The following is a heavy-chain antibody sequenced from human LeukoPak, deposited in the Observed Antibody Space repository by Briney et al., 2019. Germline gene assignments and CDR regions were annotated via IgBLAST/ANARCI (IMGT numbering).Heavy chain of an antibody. J-gene: IGHJ4*02. CDR1: GGSISSYY. Sequence: SETLSLTCTVSGGSISSYYWSWIRQPPGKGLEWIGYIYYSGSTNYNPSLKSRATISVDTSKNQFSLKLSSVTAADTAVYYCARDLGGSSADYWGQGTLVTVSS. CDR2: IYYSGST. D-gene: IGHD6-6*01. V-gene: IGHV4-59*01. CDR3: ARDLGGSSADY.